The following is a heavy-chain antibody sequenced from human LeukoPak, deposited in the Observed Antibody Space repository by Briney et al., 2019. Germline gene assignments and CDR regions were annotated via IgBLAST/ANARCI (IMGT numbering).Heavy chain of an antibody. CDR1: GYTFTSYG. J-gene: IGHJ4*02. CDR3: ARDGPELRYFDWLSNTDY. V-gene: IGHV1-18*01. D-gene: IGHD3-9*01. CDR2: ISAYNGNT. Sequence: ASVKVSCKASGYTFTSYGISWVRQAPGQGLEWMGWISAYNGNTNYAQKLQGRVTMTTDTSTSTAYMELRSLRSDDTAVYYCARDGPELRYFDWLSNTDYWGQGTPVTVSS.